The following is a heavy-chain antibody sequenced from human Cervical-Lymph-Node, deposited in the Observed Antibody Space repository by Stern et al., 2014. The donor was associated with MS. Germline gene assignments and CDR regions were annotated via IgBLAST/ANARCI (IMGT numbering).Heavy chain of an antibody. J-gene: IGHJ4*02. CDR2: IYYGGDT. V-gene: IGHV4-39*01. CDR3: ARHPYLGASPFDS. D-gene: IGHD5-12*01. Sequence: QVQLQESGPGLVKPSETLSLTCTVSGDSISSRDFYWGWIRQAPGEGLEWIGSIYYGGDTFSNPSLKSRVTISVDTPKNQISLKLNSVTAADTALYYCARHPYLGASPFDSWGQGALVTVSS. CDR1: GDSISSRDFY.